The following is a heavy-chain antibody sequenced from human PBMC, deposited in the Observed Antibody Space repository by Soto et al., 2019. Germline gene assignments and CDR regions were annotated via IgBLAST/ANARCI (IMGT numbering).Heavy chain of an antibody. CDR3: VMVDNYVTPTPQDV. Sequence: QVQRVQYGDEVKKPGASVKVSCKASGYIFVNYGIAWVRQAPRQGLEWMGWISPYTGNTHSTSKVQGRLTMTTDTSTSTAYMDLRSLTSDDTAVYYCVMVDNYVTPTPQDVWGQGTTVTVSS. CDR1: GYIFVNYG. D-gene: IGHD3-16*01. J-gene: IGHJ6*02. V-gene: IGHV1-18*01. CDR2: ISPYTGNT.